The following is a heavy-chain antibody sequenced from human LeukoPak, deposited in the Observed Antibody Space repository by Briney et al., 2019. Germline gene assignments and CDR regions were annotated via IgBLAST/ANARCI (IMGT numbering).Heavy chain of an antibody. CDR1: GDSVSSNSAA. J-gene: IGHJ4*02. CDR2: TYYRSKWYN. CDR3: ARGLGEFRGDGYDFDY. Sequence: SQTLSLTCAISGDSVSSNSAAWNWIRQSPSGGLEWLGRTYYRSKWYNDYAVSVKSRITINPDTSKNQFSLQLNSVTPEDTAVYYCARGLGEFRGDGYDFDYWGQGTLVTVSS. V-gene: IGHV6-1*01. D-gene: IGHD3-16*01.